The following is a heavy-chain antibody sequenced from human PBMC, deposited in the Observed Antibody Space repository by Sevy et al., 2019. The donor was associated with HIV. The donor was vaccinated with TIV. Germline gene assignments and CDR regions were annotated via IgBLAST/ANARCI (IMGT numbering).Heavy chain of an antibody. V-gene: IGHV4-38-2*01. Sequence: SETLSLTCAVSGYSISSGYYWGWIRQPPGKGLEWIGSIYHSGSTYYNPSLKSRVTISVDTSKNQFSLKLSSVTAADTAVYYCARVGGSGSYFGWSDYYYYMDVWGKWTTVTVSS. CDR2: IYHSGST. J-gene: IGHJ6*03. CDR3: ARVGGSGSYFGWSDYYYYMDV. CDR1: GYSISSGYY. D-gene: IGHD3-10*01.